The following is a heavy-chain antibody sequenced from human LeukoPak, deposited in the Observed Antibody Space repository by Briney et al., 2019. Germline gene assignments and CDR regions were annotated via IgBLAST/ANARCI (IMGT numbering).Heavy chain of an antibody. Sequence: ASVKVSCKASGYTFTSYYMHWVRQAPGQGLEWMGIINPSGGSTSYAQKFQGRVTMTRDMSTSTVYMELSSLRSEDTAVYYCARAYPRHIVVVPAAKGNWFDPWGQGTLVTVSS. D-gene: IGHD2-2*01. J-gene: IGHJ5*02. V-gene: IGHV1-46*01. CDR3: ARAYPRHIVVVPAAKGNWFDP. CDR1: GYTFTSYY. CDR2: INPSGGST.